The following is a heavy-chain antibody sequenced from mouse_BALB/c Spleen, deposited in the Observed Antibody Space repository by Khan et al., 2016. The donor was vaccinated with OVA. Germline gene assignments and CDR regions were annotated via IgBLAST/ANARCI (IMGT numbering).Heavy chain of an antibody. CDR3: ARGNYYGYYFDY. CDR1: GYSITSGYA. CDR2: ISYSGGT. D-gene: IGHD1-1*01. Sequence: EVQLQESGPGLVKPSQSLSLTCTVTGYSITSGYAWNWIRQFPGNKPEWMGYISYSGGTSYNPSLKSRISITRDTSKNQFFLQLNSVTTEDTATYYCARGNYYGYYFDYWGQGTTLTVSS. V-gene: IGHV3-2*02. J-gene: IGHJ2*01.